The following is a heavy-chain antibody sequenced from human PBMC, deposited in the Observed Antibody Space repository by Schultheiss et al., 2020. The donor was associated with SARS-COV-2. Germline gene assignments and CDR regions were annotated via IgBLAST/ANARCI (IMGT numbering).Heavy chain of an antibody. CDR2: ISCCDGTM. J-gene: IGHJ4*02. Sequence: GGSLRLSCAASGFTVSSNYMSWVRQAPGKGLKWISYISCCDGTMDYAGSVKGRLTISRDNAKNSLYLQMNSLRAEDTAVYYCARGLDYFDYWGQGTLVTVSS. D-gene: IGHD6-6*01. CDR3: ARGLDYFDY. CDR1: GFTVSSNY. V-gene: IGHV3-11*04.